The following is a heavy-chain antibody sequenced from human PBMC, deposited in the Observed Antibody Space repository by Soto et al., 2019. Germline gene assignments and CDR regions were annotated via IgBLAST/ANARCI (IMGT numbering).Heavy chain of an antibody. D-gene: IGHD3-9*01. CDR3: ARADYDILTGYHSPGYFYYYMDV. J-gene: IGHJ6*03. CDR2: IYYSGST. Sequence: SETLSLTCTVSGGSISSYYWSWIRQPPGKELEWIGYIYYSGSTNYNPSLKSRVTISVDTSMNQFSLKLSSVTAADTAVYYCARADYDILTGYHSPGYFYYYMDVWGKGTTVTVSS. CDR1: GGSISSYY. V-gene: IGHV4-59*08.